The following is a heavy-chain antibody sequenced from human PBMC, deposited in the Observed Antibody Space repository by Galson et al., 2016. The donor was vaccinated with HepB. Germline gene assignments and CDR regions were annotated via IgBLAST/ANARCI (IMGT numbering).Heavy chain of an antibody. J-gene: IGHJ4*02. Sequence: SLRLSCAASGFVFSNFGLSWVRQAPGKGLEWVASISTRRTTHYLDSVQGRFTISRDNSNNTLYLQMNGLRAEDTAVYYCAKERLVRRIFDHWGQGTLLTVSS. CDR3: AKERLVRRIFDH. D-gene: IGHD1-1*01. CDR2: ISTRRTT. V-gene: IGHV3-23*01. CDR1: GFVFSNFG.